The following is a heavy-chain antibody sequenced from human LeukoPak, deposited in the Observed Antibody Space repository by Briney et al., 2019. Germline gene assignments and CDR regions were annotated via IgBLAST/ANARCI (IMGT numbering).Heavy chain of an antibody. CDR3: TPPGCRGAFDI. CDR1: GFTFSNAW. Sequence: PGGSLRLSCAASGFTFSNAWMSWVRQAPGKGLEWVGRIKSKTDGGTTDYAAPVKGRFTISRDDSKNTLYRQMNSLKTEDTAGYYGTPPGCRGAFDIWGQGTMVTVSS. D-gene: IGHD3-10*01. V-gene: IGHV3-15*01. CDR2: IKSKTDGGTT. J-gene: IGHJ3*02.